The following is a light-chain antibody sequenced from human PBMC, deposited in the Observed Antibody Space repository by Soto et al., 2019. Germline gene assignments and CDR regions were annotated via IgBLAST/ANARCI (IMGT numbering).Light chain of an antibody. CDR3: QQSYSTPRT. V-gene: IGKV1-39*01. CDR2: GAS. J-gene: IGKJ2*01. CDR1: QSITNY. Sequence: DIQMTQSPSSLSASVGDRVTITCRTSQSITNYLNWYQQRPGKAPKLLIYGASSLQSGVPSRFSGSGSRTDFTLTISSLQPEDFATYYCQQSYSTPRTFGQGTKLEIK.